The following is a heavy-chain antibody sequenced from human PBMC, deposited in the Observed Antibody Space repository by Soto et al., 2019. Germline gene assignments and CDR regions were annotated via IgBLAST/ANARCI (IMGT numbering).Heavy chain of an antibody. D-gene: IGHD2-8*02. CDR1: GDSVSSNSAA. V-gene: IGHV6-1*01. CDR3: ARCTGGEFGGADGFDI. Sequence: SQTLSLTCAISGDSVSSNSAAWNWIRQSPSRGLEWLGRTYYRSKWYNDYAVSVKSRITINPDTSKNEFSLQLNSVTPEDTAVYYCARCTGGEFGGADGFDIWGQGIMVTVSS. J-gene: IGHJ3*02. CDR2: TYYRSKWYN.